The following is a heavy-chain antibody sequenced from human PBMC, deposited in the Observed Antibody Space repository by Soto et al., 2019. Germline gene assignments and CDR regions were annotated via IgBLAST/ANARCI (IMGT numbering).Heavy chain of an antibody. CDR2: IYFSGGT. D-gene: IGHD6-13*01. J-gene: IGHJ3*02. Sequence: QVQLQESGPGLVKPSQTLSLTCTVSGGFISSGRNYWSWIRQHPGKGLEWIGYIYFSGGTYYNPSLKSRVTMSVDTSKNQFSLKLSSVTAADTAVYYCATGYSSSWDFFHIWGPGTMVTVSS. CDR3: ATGYSSSWDFFHI. CDR1: GGFISSGRNY. V-gene: IGHV4-31*03.